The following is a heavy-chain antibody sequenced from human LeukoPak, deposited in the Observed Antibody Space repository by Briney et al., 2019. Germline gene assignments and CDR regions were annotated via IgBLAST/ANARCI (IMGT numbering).Heavy chain of an antibody. D-gene: IGHD3-9*01. Sequence: SETLSLTCTASGGSISSYYWSWIRQPPGKGLEWIGYIYYSGSTNYNPSLKSRVTISVDTSKNQFSLKLSSVTAADTAVYYCARLGGHYDILTGYYKGGFDYWGQGTLVTVSS. CDR3: ARLGGHYDILTGYYKGGFDY. CDR1: GGSISSYY. V-gene: IGHV4-59*08. J-gene: IGHJ4*02. CDR2: IYYSGST.